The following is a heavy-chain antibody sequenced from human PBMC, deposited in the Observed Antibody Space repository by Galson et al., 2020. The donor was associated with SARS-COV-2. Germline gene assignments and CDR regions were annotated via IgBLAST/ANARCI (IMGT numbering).Heavy chain of an antibody. CDR2: IWYDGSNK. Sequence: GESLKIYCEASGFTFSSYGMHWVRQAPGKGLEWVADIWYDGSNKYYADSVKGRFTIYRDNSKNTLYLQMNSLRAEDTAVYYCGVYDSSPYDAFDIWSQGTMVTVSS. CDR1: GFTFSSYG. V-gene: IGHV3-33*01. J-gene: IGHJ3*02. CDR3: GVYDSSPYDAFDI. D-gene: IGHD3-22*01.